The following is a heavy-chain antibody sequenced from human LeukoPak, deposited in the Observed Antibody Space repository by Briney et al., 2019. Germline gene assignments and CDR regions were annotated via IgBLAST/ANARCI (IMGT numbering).Heavy chain of an antibody. Sequence: GGSLRLSCAASGFTFSDYYMSWIRQAPGKGLERVSYISSSGTTIYYADSVKGRFTISRDSAKKSLNLQMNSLRAEDTAVYYCARAKYCSSTSCYPPFGMDVWGQGTTVTVSS. CDR3: ARAKYCSSTSCYPPFGMDV. V-gene: IGHV3-11*01. CDR1: GFTFSDYY. D-gene: IGHD2-2*01. CDR2: ISSSGTTI. J-gene: IGHJ6*02.